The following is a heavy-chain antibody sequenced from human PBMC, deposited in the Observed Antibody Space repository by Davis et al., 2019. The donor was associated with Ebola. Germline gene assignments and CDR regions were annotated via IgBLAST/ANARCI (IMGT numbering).Heavy chain of an antibody. V-gene: IGHV3-48*03. CDR2: ISSSGSTI. Sequence: GESLKISCAASGFTFSSYEMNWVRQAPGKGLEWVSYISSSGSTIYYADSVKGRFTISRDNAKNSLYLQMNSLRAEDTAVYYCARVGYDCSSTSCPDYWGQGTLVTVSS. CDR1: GFTFSSYE. J-gene: IGHJ4*02. D-gene: IGHD2-2*01. CDR3: ARVGYDCSSTSCPDY.